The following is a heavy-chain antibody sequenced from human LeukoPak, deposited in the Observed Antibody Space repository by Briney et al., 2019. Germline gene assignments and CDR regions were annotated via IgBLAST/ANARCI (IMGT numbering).Heavy chain of an antibody. CDR3: ARDMGYCSGGSCYPYYFDY. D-gene: IGHD2-15*01. J-gene: IGHJ4*02. Sequence: GRSLRLSCAASGFTFSSYGMHWVRQAPGKGLEWVAVIWYDGSNKYYADSVKGRFTISRDNAKNSLYLQMNSLRAEDTAVYYCARDMGYCSGGSCYPYYFDYWGQGTLVTVSS. CDR1: GFTFSSYG. V-gene: IGHV3-33*01. CDR2: IWYDGSNK.